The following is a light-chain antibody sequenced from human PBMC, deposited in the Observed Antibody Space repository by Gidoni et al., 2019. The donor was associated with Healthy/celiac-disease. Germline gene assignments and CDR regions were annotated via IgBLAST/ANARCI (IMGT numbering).Light chain of an antibody. J-gene: IGKJ2*01. V-gene: IGKV3-15*01. Sequence: EIVMTQSPATLSVSPGERATLSCRASQSVNSNLAWYQQKPGQAPRLLIYGASTRATGIPASFSGSGSGTEFTLTISRLQSADFAVYYCQQSHNWPSTFGQVTKLEIK. CDR2: GAS. CDR3: QQSHNWPST. CDR1: QSVNSN.